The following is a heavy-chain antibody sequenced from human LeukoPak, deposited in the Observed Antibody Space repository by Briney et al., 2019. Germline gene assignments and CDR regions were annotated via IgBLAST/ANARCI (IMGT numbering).Heavy chain of an antibody. Sequence: PGGSLRLSCAASGFTFSSYAMSWVRQAPGKGLEWVSAIRGSGGSTYYADSVKGRFTISRDNSKNTLYLQMNSLRAEDTAVYYCAKGDGAYCGGDCYTDYWGQGTLVTVSS. V-gene: IGHV3-23*01. CDR1: GFTFSSYA. CDR2: IRGSGGST. D-gene: IGHD2-21*02. CDR3: AKGDGAYCGGDCYTDY. J-gene: IGHJ4*02.